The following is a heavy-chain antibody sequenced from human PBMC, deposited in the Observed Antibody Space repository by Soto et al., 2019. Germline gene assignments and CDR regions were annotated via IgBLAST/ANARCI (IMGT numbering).Heavy chain of an antibody. J-gene: IGHJ3*02. V-gene: IGHV4-59*08. CDR2: ISYSGST. D-gene: IGHD3-22*01. Sequence: SETLSLTCTVAGGSISSYCWSWIRQHTGKGLEWIGYISYSGSTNYNPSLKSRVTISVDTSKNQFSLKLSSVTAADTAVYYCARHLLLYYYDSSGYYLRDAFDIWGQGTMVTVSS. CDR3: ARHLLLYYYDSSGYYLRDAFDI. CDR1: GGSISSYC.